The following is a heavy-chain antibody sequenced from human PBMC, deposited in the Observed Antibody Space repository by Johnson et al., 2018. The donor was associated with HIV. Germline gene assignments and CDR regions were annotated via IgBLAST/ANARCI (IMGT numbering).Heavy chain of an antibody. V-gene: IGHV3-15*01. J-gene: IGHJ3*02. CDR3: ITGGSGTIPSGAFDI. CDR2: IKSKTDGGTT. D-gene: IGHD1-26*01. CDR1: GFTLSSYG. Sequence: VQLVESGGGVVQPGRSLRLSCAASGFTLSSYGMHWVRQAPGKGLEWVGRIKSKTDGGTTDYAAPVKGKFTISRDDSKTTLYLQMNSLKTEDTAVYYCITGGSGTIPSGAFDIWGQGTMVTVSS.